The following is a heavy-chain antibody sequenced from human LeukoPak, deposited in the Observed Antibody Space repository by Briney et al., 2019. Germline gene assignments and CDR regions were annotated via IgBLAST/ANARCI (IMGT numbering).Heavy chain of an antibody. CDR3: AKKPATIKFPFDN. Sequence: GGSLRLSCVGSGFSFNSYDMGWVRQTPGKGLEWVSAISTSGGYTEDADSVKGRFTIPRDNSQNTLFLQMNSLRAEDTAVYYCAKKPATIKFPFDNWGQGTLVTVSP. D-gene: IGHD5-24*01. V-gene: IGHV3-23*01. CDR1: GFSFNSYD. CDR2: ISTSGGYT. J-gene: IGHJ4*02.